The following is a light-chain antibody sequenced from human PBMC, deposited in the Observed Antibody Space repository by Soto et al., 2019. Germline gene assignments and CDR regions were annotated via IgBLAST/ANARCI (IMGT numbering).Light chain of an antibody. J-gene: IGLJ1*01. CDR3: DSYTSSRAYV. CDR1: SSDVGGYNY. Sequence: QSALTQPASVSGSPGQSITISCTGTSSDVGGYNYVSWYQQQAGKAPKLIIHEVSNRPSGVSNRFSGSKSGNTASLTISGLQADDEADYYCDSYTSSRAYVFGIGTKVTV. V-gene: IGLV2-14*01. CDR2: EVS.